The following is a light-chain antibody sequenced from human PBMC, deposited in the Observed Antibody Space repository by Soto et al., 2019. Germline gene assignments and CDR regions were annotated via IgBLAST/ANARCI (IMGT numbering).Light chain of an antibody. CDR1: STDVGSHKL. V-gene: IGLV2-23*01. CDR2: EAY. J-gene: IGLJ1*01. CDR3: CSNAVGSPYV. Sequence: QSALTLPASVSGSPGQSITISCTGTSTDVGSHKLVSWYQQYPGNAPKLIIFEAYKRPSGVSNRFSGSKSGSTASLTISGLQAEDEADYYCCSNAVGSPYVFGTGTKVTVL.